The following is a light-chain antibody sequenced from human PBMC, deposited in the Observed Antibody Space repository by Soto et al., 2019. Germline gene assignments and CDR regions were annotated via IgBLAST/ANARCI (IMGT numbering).Light chain of an antibody. CDR2: EGS. CDR1: SSDVGSYNL. J-gene: IGLJ2*01. V-gene: IGLV2-23*03. Sequence: QSALTQPASVSGSPGQSITISCTGTSSDVGSYNLVSWYQHYPGKAPKLMIFEGSQRPSGVSNRFSGSKSGNTASLTISGLQTEDEADYYCCSYAGTSTFVFGGGTKLNVL. CDR3: CSYAGTSTFV.